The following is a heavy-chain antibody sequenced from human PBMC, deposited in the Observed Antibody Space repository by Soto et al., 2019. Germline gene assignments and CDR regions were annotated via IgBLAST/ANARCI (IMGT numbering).Heavy chain of an antibody. Sequence: EVQLVESGGSLVQVGGSLRLSCAASGFTFSSVSMSWVRQAPGRGLEWVSSIYPRGGDTFYADSAKGRFTISRDNSKNTVYLQMNSLRDEDTAVYYCAKDRLSDSGWDIEYWGPGTLVTVSS. D-gene: IGHD1-26*01. CDR3: AKDRLSDSGWDIEY. CDR2: IYPRGGDT. J-gene: IGHJ4*02. V-gene: IGHV3-23*04. CDR1: GFTFSSVS.